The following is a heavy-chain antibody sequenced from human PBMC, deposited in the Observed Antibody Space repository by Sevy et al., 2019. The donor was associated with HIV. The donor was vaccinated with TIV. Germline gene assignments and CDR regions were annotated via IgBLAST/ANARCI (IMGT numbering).Heavy chain of an antibody. CDR2: FSFGCGKI. Sequence: GGSLRLSCAASGFTFSSYAMSWVRQAPGKGLEWVSTFSFGCGKIDYADSVKGRFTISRDNSKNTLYLQMHSLRAEDTAVYYCAREGCSKPHDYWGQGTLVTVSS. CDR3: AREGCSKPHDY. J-gene: IGHJ4*02. V-gene: IGHV3-23*01. CDR1: GFTFSSYA. D-gene: IGHD3-10*02.